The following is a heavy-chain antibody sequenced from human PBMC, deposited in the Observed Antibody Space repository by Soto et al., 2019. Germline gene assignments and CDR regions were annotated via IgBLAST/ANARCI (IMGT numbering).Heavy chain of an antibody. CDR2: IYWDDDK. J-gene: IGHJ3*02. Sequence: SGPPLVNPTQTLTLPCTFSVFSLSTSGVGVGWIRQPPGKALEWLALIYWDDDKRYSPSLKSRLTITKDTSKNQVVLTMTNMDPVDTATYYCAHTLVDILRYFDWLSTENNAFDIWGQGTMVTVSS. CDR1: VFSLSTSGVG. D-gene: IGHD3-9*01. V-gene: IGHV2-5*02. CDR3: AHTLVDILRYFDWLSTENNAFDI.